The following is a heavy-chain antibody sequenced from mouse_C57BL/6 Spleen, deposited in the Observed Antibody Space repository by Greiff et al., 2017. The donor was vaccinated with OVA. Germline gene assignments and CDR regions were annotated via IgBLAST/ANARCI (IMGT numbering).Heavy chain of an antibody. D-gene: IGHD4-1*01. V-gene: IGHV3-6*01. Sequence: DVKLQESGPGLVKPSQSLSLTCSVTGYSITSGYYWNWIRQFPGNKLEWMGYISYDGSNNYNPSLKNRISITRDTSKNQFFLKLNSVTTEDTATYYCARTGTEDYAMDYWGQGTSVTVSS. CDR3: ARTGTEDYAMDY. CDR1: GYSITSGYY. CDR2: ISYDGSN. J-gene: IGHJ4*01.